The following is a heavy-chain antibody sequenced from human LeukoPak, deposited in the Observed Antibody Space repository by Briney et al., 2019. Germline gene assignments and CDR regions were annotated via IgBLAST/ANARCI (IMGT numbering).Heavy chain of an antibody. CDR2: ISSSSYI. D-gene: IGHD6-19*01. Sequence: GGSLRLSCAASGFTFSSYSMNWVRQAPGKGLEWVSSISSSSYIYYADSVKGRFTISRDNAKNSLYLQMNSLRAEDTAVYYCARGAVAGTFDYWGQGTLVTVSS. CDR1: GFTFSSYS. J-gene: IGHJ4*02. V-gene: IGHV3-21*01. CDR3: ARGAVAGTFDY.